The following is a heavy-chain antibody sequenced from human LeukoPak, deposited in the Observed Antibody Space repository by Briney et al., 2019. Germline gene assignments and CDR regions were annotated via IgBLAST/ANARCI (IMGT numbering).Heavy chain of an antibody. CDR3: AKVWRGNYYDY. D-gene: IGHD1-1*01. J-gene: IGHJ4*02. V-gene: IGHV3-23*01. CDR2: ISGTGDST. CDR1: GFTFSNYG. Sequence: PGGSLRLSCAASGFTFSNYGMSWVRQAPGKGPEWVSSISGTGDSTYYADSVKGRFTISRDNSKNTLYLQMNSLRAEDTAVYYCAKVWRGNYYDYWGQGTLVTVSS.